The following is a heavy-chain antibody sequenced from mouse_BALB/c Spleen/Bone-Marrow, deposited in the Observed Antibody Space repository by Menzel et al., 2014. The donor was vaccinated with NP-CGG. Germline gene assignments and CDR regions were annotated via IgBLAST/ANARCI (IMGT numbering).Heavy chain of an antibody. D-gene: IGHD3-3*01. CDR1: GFTFSSYT. J-gene: IGHJ1*01. Sequence: DVHLVESGGGLVKPGGSLKLSCAASGFTFSSYTMSWVRQTPEKRLEWVATISSGGSYTYYPDSVKGRFTISRDNAKNTLYLQMSSQKSEDTAMYYCTRDPGRGRYFDVWGAGTTVTVSS. CDR2: ISSGGSYT. V-gene: IGHV5-6-4*01. CDR3: TRDPGRGRYFDV.